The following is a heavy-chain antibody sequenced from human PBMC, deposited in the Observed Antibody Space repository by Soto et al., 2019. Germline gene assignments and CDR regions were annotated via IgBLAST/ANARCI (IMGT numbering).Heavy chain of an antibody. D-gene: IGHD4-17*01. CDR3: AKDPTGDYVGAFDI. CDR1: GFTFRGYA. V-gene: IGHV3-23*01. J-gene: IGHJ3*02. Sequence: EVQLLESGGGLVQPGGSLRLSCAASGFTFRGYAMSWVRQAPGKGPEWVSSISAAGGSTYYADSVKGRFTISRDNARATVFLQMNSLRAEDTALYYCAKDPTGDYVGAFDIWGQGTVVTVSS. CDR2: ISAAGGST.